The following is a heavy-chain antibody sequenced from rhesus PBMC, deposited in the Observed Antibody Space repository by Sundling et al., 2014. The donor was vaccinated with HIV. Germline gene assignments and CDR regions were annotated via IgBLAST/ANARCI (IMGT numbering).Heavy chain of an antibody. CDR1: NGSISDTYR. CDR3: ASRRANQAHDPFDY. V-gene: IGHV4S9*01. CDR2: INGNGATT. D-gene: IGHD1-14*01. Sequence: QVQLQESGPGVVKPSESLSLTCAVSNGSISDTYRWHWIRQPPGKGLEWIGTINGNGATTYYNSSLNNRVTISKDTSTNQFSLKLNSVTAADTAIYYCASRRANQAHDPFDYWGQGVLVTVSS. J-gene: IGHJ4*01.